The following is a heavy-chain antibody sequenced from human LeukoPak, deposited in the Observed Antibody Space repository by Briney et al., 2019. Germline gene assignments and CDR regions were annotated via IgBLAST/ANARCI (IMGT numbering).Heavy chain of an antibody. V-gene: IGHV3-53*01. CDR1: GFSLSDYY. D-gene: IGHD3-10*01. CDR3: AARKVRGVWFYLDY. CDR2: IYDDNT. Sequence: GGSLRLSCAASGFSLSDYYMCWIRQAPGKGLEWVSTIYDDNTYYADSVKGRFAISTDNSKNTLYLQMNSLRVEDTAVYFCAARKVRGVWFYLDYWGQGTLVTVSS. J-gene: IGHJ4*02.